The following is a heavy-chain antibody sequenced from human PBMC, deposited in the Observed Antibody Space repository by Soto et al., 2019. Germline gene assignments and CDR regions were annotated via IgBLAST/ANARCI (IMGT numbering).Heavy chain of an antibody. CDR2: IIPIFGTA. J-gene: IGHJ6*02. D-gene: IGHD3-3*01. CDR3: ASDYDFWSGYYRMTSYYYGMDV. Sequence: QVQLVQSGAEVKKPGSSVKVSCKASGGTFSSYAISWVRQAPGQGLEWMGGIIPIFGTANYAQKFQGRVTITADESTSTAYMELSSLRSEDTAVYYCASDYDFWSGYYRMTSYYYGMDVWGQGTTVTVSS. CDR1: GGTFSSYA. V-gene: IGHV1-69*01.